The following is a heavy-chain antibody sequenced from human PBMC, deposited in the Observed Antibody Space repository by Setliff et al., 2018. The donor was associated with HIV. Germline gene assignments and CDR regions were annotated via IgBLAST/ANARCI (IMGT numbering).Heavy chain of an antibody. J-gene: IGHJ4*02. CDR2: IIPIFGTA. CDR1: GGTFSSYA. CDR3: AREESTEDYGSGSYGPTFPPPLIY. D-gene: IGHD3-10*01. V-gene: IGHV1-69*13. Sequence: GASVKVSCKASGGTFSSYAISWVRQAPGQGLEWMGGIIPIFGTANYAQKFQGRVTITADESTSTAYMELSSLRSDDTAVYYCAREESTEDYGSGSYGPTFPPPLIYWGQGTLVTVSS.